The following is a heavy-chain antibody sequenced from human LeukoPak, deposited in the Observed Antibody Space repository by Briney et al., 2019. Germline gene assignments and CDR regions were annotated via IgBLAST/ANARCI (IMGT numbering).Heavy chain of an antibody. V-gene: IGHV4-34*01. CDR3: ARRGITMVRGVIGWFDP. J-gene: IGHJ5*02. Sequence: PSETLSLTCAVYGGSFSGYYWSWIRQPPGKGLEWIGEINHSGSTNYNPSLKSRVTISVDTSKNQFSLKLSSVTAADTAVYYCARRGITMVRGVIGWFDPWGQGTLVTVSS. CDR2: INHSGST. CDR1: GGSFSGYY. D-gene: IGHD3-10*01.